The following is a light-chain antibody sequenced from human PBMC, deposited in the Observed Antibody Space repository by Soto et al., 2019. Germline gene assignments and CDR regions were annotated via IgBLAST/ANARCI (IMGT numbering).Light chain of an antibody. V-gene: IGKV3-11*01. CDR3: QQRSNWPPIFT. J-gene: IGKJ3*01. CDR2: DAS. CDR1: QSVRSY. Sequence: DIVLTQSPATLSLSPGERATLSCRASQSVRSYLAWYQQKPGQAPRLLIYDASNRATGIPARFSGSGSGTDFPLTISSLEPEDFAVYYCQQRSNWPPIFTFGPGTKVDIK.